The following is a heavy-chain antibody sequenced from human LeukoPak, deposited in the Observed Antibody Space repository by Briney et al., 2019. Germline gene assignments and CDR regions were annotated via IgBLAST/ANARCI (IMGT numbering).Heavy chain of an antibody. CDR2: ISSSSLTI. V-gene: IGHV3-11*04. CDR3: AREWTIYVWGSYRYGHFDY. Sequence: GGSLRLSCAVSGFTFSDYYMNWIRQAPGKGLEWVSYISSSSLTIYYADSVKGRFTISRDNAKNSLYLQMNSLRAEDTAVYYCAREWTIYVWGSYRYGHFDYWGQGTLVTVSS. CDR1: GFTFSDYY. J-gene: IGHJ4*02. D-gene: IGHD3-16*02.